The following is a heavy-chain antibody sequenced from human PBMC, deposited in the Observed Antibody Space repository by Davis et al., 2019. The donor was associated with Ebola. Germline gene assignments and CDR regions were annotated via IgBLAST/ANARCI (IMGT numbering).Heavy chain of an antibody. J-gene: IGHJ4*02. CDR2: FSGRSGGT. Sequence: GESLKISCVASGFTFSSCGMSWVRQAPGKGLEWVSAFSGRSGGTYYADSVKGRFTISRDNPKNTLYLQMNSLRAEDTAVYYCAKAGHCANYCSFDSWGQGTLVTVSS. CDR3: AKAGHCANYCSFDS. D-gene: IGHD4/OR15-4a*01. V-gene: IGHV3-23*01. CDR1: GFTFSSCG.